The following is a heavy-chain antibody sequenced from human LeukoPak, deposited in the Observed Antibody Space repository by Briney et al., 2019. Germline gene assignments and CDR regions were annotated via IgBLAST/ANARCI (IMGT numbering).Heavy chain of an antibody. J-gene: IGHJ6*04. V-gene: IGHV1-69*01. CDR2: IIPIFGTA. CDR1: GGTFSSYA. CDR3: ARAEVPAAIQYYYGVDV. D-gene: IGHD2-2*01. Sequence: GSSVNVSCKASGGTFSSYAISWVRQAPGQGLEWMGGIIPIFGTANYAQKFQGRVTITADESTSTAYMALSSLRSEGTAVYYCARAEVPAAIQYYYGVDVSGKGNTVIVSS.